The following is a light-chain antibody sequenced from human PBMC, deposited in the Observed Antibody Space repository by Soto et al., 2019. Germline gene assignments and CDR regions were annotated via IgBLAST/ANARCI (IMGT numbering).Light chain of an antibody. V-gene: IGKV3-11*01. Sequence: EVVMTQSPATLSVSPGGRATLSCRASQSISDTLAWYQQKPGQAPRLLIHGASTRATGFPARFSGSGSGTDFTLTISSLEPEDFAVYYCQQRSNWLSITFGQGTRLEIK. CDR2: GAS. CDR1: QSISDT. CDR3: QQRSNWLSIT. J-gene: IGKJ5*01.